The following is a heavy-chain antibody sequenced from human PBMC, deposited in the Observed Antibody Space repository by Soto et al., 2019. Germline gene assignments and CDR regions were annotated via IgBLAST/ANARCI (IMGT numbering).Heavy chain of an antibody. V-gene: IGHV3-11*01. CDR1: GFILSADS. CDR3: ARVGLSAADFDY. Sequence: GGCVRPSCEDSGFILSADSLICISQAPGKGLEWVSYIGGTSNVIYYADSVKGRFTISRDNAKNSLYLQMNSLRAEDTAVYYCARVGLSAADFDYWGQGAPVTVSS. D-gene: IGHD6-25*01. J-gene: IGHJ4*02. CDR2: IGGTSNVI.